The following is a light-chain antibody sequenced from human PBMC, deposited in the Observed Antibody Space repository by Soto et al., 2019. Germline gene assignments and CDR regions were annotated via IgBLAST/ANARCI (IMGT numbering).Light chain of an antibody. CDR2: GAS. V-gene: IGKV3-20*01. CDR1: QSVSSRY. J-gene: IGKJ5*01. CDR3: QQYGSSLIT. Sequence: EIVLTQSPGTLSLSPGERATLSCRASQSVSSRYLGWYQQKPGQAPRLLIYGASSRATGIPDRFSGSGSGTDFTLTFSRLEPEDFAVYYCQQYGSSLITFGQGTRLEIK.